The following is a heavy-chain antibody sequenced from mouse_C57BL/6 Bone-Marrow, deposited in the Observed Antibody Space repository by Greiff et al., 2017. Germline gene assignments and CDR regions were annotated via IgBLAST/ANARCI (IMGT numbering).Heavy chain of an antibody. CDR2: IHPNSGST. Sequence: VQLQQPGAELVKPGASVKLSCKASGYTFTSYWMHWVKQRPGQGLEWIGMIHPNSGSTNYNEKFKSKGTLTVDKSSSTAYMQLSSLTSEDSAVYYCASELTGVDYWCQGTTLTVSS. CDR3: ASELTGVDY. D-gene: IGHD4-1*01. V-gene: IGHV1-64*01. CDR1: GYTFTSYW. J-gene: IGHJ2*01.